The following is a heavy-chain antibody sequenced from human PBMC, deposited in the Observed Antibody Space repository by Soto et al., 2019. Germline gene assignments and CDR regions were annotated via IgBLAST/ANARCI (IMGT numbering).Heavy chain of an antibody. V-gene: IGHV3-7*01. CDR2: IKQDGSEK. CDR1: GFTFSSYR. D-gene: IGHD5-18*01. CDR3: ARDLVDTAMPQEYYYGMDV. J-gene: IGHJ6*02. Sequence: GGSLTVMPAASGFTFSSYRMSGVRKAPGKGLEWVANIKQDGSEKYYVDSVKGRFTISRDNAKNSLYLQMNSLRAEDTAVYYCARDLVDTAMPQEYYYGMDVWGHVTTFTFS.